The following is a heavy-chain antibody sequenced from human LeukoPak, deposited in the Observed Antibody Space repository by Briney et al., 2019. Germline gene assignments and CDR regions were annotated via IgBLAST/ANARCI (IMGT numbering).Heavy chain of an antibody. CDR2: IIPIFGTA. CDR3: AREDYGDYAVDY. Sequence: ASVKVSCKASGGTFSSYAISWVRQAHGQGLEWMGRIIPIFGTANYAQKFQGRVTITTDESTSTAYMELSSLRSEDTAVYYCAREDYGDYAVDYWGQGTLVTVSS. D-gene: IGHD4-17*01. CDR1: GGTFSSYA. J-gene: IGHJ4*02. V-gene: IGHV1-69*05.